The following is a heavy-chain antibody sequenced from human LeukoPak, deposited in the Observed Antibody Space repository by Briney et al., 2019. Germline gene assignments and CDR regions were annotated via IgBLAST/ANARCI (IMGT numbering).Heavy chain of an antibody. Sequence: GGSLRLSWAASGFTFSNAWMSWVRQAPGKGLEWVGRIKSKTDGGTTDYAAPVKGRFTISRDDSKNTLYLQMNSLKTEDTAVYYCTTDLWELLYYYGMDVWGQGTTVTVSS. CDR3: TTDLWELLYYYGMDV. V-gene: IGHV3-15*01. CDR2: IKSKTDGGTT. CDR1: GFTFSNAW. D-gene: IGHD1-26*01. J-gene: IGHJ6*02.